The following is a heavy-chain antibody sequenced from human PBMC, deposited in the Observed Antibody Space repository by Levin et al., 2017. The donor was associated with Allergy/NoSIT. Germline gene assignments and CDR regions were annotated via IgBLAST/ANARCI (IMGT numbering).Heavy chain of an antibody. D-gene: IGHD6-13*01. Sequence: GESLKISCAASGFTFSSYAMSWVRQAPGKGLEWVSTISGSGGSTYYADSVKGRFTISRDNSQNTLYLQMNYLRVEDTAVYYCAKDPSSWWFDYWGQGTLVTVSS. CDR1: GFTFSSYA. CDR2: ISGSGGST. CDR3: AKDPSSWWFDY. J-gene: IGHJ4*02. V-gene: IGHV3-23*01.